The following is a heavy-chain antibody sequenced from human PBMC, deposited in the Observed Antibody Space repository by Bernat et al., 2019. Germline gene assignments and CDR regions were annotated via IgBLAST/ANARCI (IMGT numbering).Heavy chain of an antibody. V-gene: IGHV1-69*17. Sequence: QVQLVQSGAEVKKPGSSVKVSCKASGGTFSSYAISWVRQAPGQGLEWMGGIIPIFGIANYAQKFQGRVTITADKSTSTAYMELRSLGSEDTAVYYCARAPSRAYGPFDYWGQGPLVTVPS. CDR1: GGTFSSYA. J-gene: IGHJ4*02. CDR2: IIPIFGIA. D-gene: IGHD5-12*01. CDR3: ARAPSRAYGPFDY.